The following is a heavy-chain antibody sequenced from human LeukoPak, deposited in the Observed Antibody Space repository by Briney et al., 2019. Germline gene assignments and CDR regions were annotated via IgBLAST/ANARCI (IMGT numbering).Heavy chain of an antibody. Sequence: SETLSLTCTVSGGSISTGSYYWSWIRLPPGKGLEWIGYIYFSGSTNYNPSLKSRVTISVDTSKNQFSLKLYSVTAADTAVYFCARVYASGTYPIDYWGQGPRVTVSS. CDR2: IYFSGST. J-gene: IGHJ4*02. CDR3: ARVYASGTYPIDY. D-gene: IGHD3-10*01. CDR1: GGSISTGSYY. V-gene: IGHV4-61*01.